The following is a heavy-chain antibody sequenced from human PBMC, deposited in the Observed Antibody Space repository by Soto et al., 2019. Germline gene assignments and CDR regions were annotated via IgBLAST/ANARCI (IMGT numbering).Heavy chain of an antibody. CDR3: ARDGREASGIDV. V-gene: IGHV4-59*11. CDR1: GGSISSHY. Sequence: SETLSLTCTVSGGSISSHYWSWVRQAPGEGLEWIGCIYYRGNTFYNPSLKSRGTISVDTSNNQFSLKLDSVTPADTAVYYCARDGREASGIDVWGQGTAVTVSS. CDR2: IYYRGNT. J-gene: IGHJ6*02. D-gene: IGHD1-26*01.